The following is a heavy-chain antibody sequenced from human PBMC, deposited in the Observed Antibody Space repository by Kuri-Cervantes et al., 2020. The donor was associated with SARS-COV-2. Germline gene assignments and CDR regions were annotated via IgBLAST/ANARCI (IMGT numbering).Heavy chain of an antibody. CDR3: ARGTGTKPGLGYFDS. Sequence: VKVSCKGSGGSFNNYGINFVRQVPGQGLEWVGGITPLFGATDNAQKFKGRVTFTADKSTNTAYMELGSPKSDDTAVYYCARGTGTKPGLGYFDSWGQGTLVTVSS. CDR1: GGSFNNYG. V-gene: IGHV1-69*06. CDR2: ITPLFGAT. J-gene: IGHJ4*02. D-gene: IGHD1-7*01.